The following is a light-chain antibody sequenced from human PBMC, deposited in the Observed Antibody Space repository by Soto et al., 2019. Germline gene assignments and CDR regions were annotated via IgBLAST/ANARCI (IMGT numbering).Light chain of an antibody. V-gene: IGLV4-69*01. CDR3: QTWGTGIQL. J-gene: IGLJ2*01. CDR1: SGHSSYA. Sequence: LVLTQSPSASASLGASVKLTCTLSSGHSSYAIAWHQQQPEKGPRYLMKLNSDGSHYKGDGIPDRFSGSSSGAERYLTISSLQSEDEADYYCQTWGTGIQLFGGGTKLTVL. CDR2: LNSDGSH.